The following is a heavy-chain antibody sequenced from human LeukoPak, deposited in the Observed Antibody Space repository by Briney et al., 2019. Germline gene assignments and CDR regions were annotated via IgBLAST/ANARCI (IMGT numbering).Heavy chain of an antibody. D-gene: IGHD1-26*01. J-gene: IGHJ4*02. Sequence: ASVKVSCKASGYTFTGYYMHWVRQAPGQGHELMGWINPNSGGTNYAQKFQGRVTMTRDTSISTAYMELSRLRSDDTAVYYCARDLSGSYLLYYFDYWGQGTLVTVSS. CDR2: INPNSGGT. CDR1: GYTFTGYY. CDR3: ARDLSGSYLLYYFDY. V-gene: IGHV1-2*02.